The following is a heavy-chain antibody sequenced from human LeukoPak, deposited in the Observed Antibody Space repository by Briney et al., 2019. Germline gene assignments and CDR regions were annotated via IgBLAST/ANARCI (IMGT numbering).Heavy chain of an antibody. D-gene: IGHD2/OR15-2a*01. Sequence: GASVKVSCKASGYTFTGYYMHWVRQAPGQGLEWMGWINPNSGGTNYAQKFQGRVTMTRDTSISTAYMEVTRLRSDDTAVYYCARGSLYASGNYLVDYWGQGTLITVSS. CDR3: ARGSLYASGNYLVDY. V-gene: IGHV1-2*02. CDR2: INPNSGGT. CDR1: GYTFTGYY. J-gene: IGHJ4*02.